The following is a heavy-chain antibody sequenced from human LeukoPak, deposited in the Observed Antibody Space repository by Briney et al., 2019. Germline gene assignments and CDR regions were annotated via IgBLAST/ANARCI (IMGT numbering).Heavy chain of an antibody. CDR1: GYTLTALS. J-gene: IGHJ4*02. CDR3: ATDLGGIYDY. V-gene: IGHV1-24*01. Sequence: ASVKVSCEVSGYTLTALSIHWVRQAPGKGLEWMGGFDPEHGETIYAQNFQGRVTMTEDTSTDTAYMELSSLRSEDTAVYYCATDLGGIYDYWGQGTLVTVSS. D-gene: IGHD1-26*01. CDR2: FDPEHGET.